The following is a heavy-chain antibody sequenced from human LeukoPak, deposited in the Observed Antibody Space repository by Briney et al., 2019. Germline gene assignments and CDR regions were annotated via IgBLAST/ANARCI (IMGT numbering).Heavy chain of an antibody. D-gene: IGHD3-10*01. V-gene: IGHV4-39*01. CDR2: IYYSGRS. CDR3: ARHLNPGRRLLWFGDYYYYYGMDV. Sequence: PSETLSLTCTVSGCSISSSSYYWSWIRQPPGKGLEWIGSIYYSGRSYYNPSLKSRVTISVDTSKNQFSLKLSSVTAADTAVYYCARHLNPGRRLLWFGDYYYYYGMDVWGQGTTVTVSS. J-gene: IGHJ6*02. CDR1: GCSISSSSYY.